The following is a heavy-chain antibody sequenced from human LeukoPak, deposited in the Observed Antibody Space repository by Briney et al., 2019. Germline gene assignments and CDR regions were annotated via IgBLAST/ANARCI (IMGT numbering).Heavy chain of an antibody. V-gene: IGHV1-2*02. CDR2: INPNSGGT. CDR3: ARDRGYSGYDYDAFDI. CDR1: GYTFTGYY. J-gene: IGHJ3*02. Sequence: ASVKVSCKASGYTFTGYYMHWVRQAPGQGLEWMGWINPNSGGTNYAQKFQGRVTMTRDTSISTAYMELSRLRSDDTAVYYCARDRGYSGYDYDAFDIWGQGTMVTVSS. D-gene: IGHD5-12*01.